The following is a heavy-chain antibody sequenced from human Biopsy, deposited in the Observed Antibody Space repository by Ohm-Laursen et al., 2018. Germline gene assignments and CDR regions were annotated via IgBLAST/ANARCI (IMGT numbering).Heavy chain of an antibody. Sequence: GASVKVSCNASGYTLNELSMHWVRQDPGKGLEWMGGFAPENGKTVYAQNFQARVSLTEDTSTDTAYMELRSLRSEDTAVYYCAADINVWNVNYWGQGTQVTVSS. CDR2: FAPENGKT. CDR1: GYTLNELS. D-gene: IGHD1-1*01. J-gene: IGHJ4*02. V-gene: IGHV1-24*01. CDR3: AADINVWNVNY.